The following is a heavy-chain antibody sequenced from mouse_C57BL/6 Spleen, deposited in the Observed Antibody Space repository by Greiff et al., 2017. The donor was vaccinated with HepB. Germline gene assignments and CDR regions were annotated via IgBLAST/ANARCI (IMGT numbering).Heavy chain of an antibody. D-gene: IGHD1-1*01. CDR1: GYTFTDYY. CDR2: INPYNGGT. J-gene: IGHJ4*01. CDR3: ARGTVVGGAMDY. Sequence: VQLQQSGPVLVKPGASVKMSCKASGYTFTDYYMNWVKQSHGKSLEWIGVINPYNGGTSYNQKFKGKATLTVDKSSSTAYMELNSLTSEDSAVYYCARGTVVGGAMDYWGQGTSVTVSS. V-gene: IGHV1-19*01.